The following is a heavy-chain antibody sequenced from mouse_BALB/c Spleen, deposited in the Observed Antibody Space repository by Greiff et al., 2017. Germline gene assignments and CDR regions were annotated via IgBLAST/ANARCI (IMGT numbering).Heavy chain of an antibody. Sequence: EVQGVESGPELVKPGASVKISCKASGYSFTGYFMNWVKQSHGKSLEWIGRINPYNGDTFYNQKFKGKATLTVDKSSSTAHMELLSLTSEDSAVYYRGRGVTPYYYAMDYWGQGTSVTVSS. CDR2: INPYNGDT. CDR1: GYSFTGYF. J-gene: IGHJ4*01. CDR3: GRGVTPYYYAMDY. D-gene: IGHD2-13*01. V-gene: IGHV1-37*01.